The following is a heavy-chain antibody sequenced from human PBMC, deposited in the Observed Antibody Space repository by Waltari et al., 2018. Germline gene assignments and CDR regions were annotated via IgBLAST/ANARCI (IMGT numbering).Heavy chain of an antibody. V-gene: IGHV3-23*01. CDR3: ARVNRESLIRGATIDS. CDR2: INFSGGNT. J-gene: IGHJ4*02. D-gene: IGHD3-10*01. CDR1: GFNFRNYA. Sequence: EVQLLESGGAFVRPGGSLRLSCAASGFNFRNYAMTWVRQAPGKGLEWVARINFSGGNTVYADSVKGRSNIARDNSKNTLSIQLDSLRLDDTAVYFCARVNRESLIRGATIDSWGQGTRVTVSS.